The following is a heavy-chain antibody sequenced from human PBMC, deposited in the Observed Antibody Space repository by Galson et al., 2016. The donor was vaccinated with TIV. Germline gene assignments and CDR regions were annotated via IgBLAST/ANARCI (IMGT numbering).Heavy chain of an antibody. CDR3: VKVPSSGFTYYYAMDV. CDR2: ISGGGGNI. V-gene: IGHV3-23*01. J-gene: IGHJ6*02. CDR1: GFTFSSYA. D-gene: IGHD6-19*01. Sequence: SLRLSCAASGFTFSSYAMTWVRQAPGKVLEWVTAISGGGGNIYYADSVKGRFTISRDNSRDTLYMQMNSLRDEDTAVYYCVKVPSSGFTYYYAMDVWGQGTTVTVSS.